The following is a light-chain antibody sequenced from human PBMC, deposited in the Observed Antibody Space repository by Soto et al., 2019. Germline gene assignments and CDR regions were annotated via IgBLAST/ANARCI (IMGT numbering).Light chain of an antibody. CDR1: SSDVGGYNY. CDR3: SSYTSSTTLV. Sequence: QPASVSGSPGQSITISCTGTSSDVGGYNYVSWYQQHPGKAPKLMIYEVSNRPSGVSNRFSGSKSGNTASLTISGLQAEDEGDYHCSSYTSSTTLVFGGGTKLTVL. J-gene: IGLJ2*01. V-gene: IGLV2-14*01. CDR2: EVS.